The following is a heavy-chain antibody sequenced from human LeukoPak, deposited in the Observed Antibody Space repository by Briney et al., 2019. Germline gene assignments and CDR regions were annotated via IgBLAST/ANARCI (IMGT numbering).Heavy chain of an antibody. CDR2: ISYDGKVQ. CDR3: ARDPYSSGWYKDAFDI. CDR1: GFTFSRYP. J-gene: IGHJ3*02. D-gene: IGHD6-19*01. Sequence: GGSLRLSCAAAGFTFSRYPMHWVRQAPGKGLEWVAVISYDGKVQKYADSVKGRFTISRDDSRNTLYLQMNSLTVEDTAVYYCARDPYSSGWYKDAFDIWGQGTMVTVSS. V-gene: IGHV3-30*04.